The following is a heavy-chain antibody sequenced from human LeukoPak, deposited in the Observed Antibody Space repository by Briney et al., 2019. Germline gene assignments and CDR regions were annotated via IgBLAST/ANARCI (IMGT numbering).Heavy chain of an antibody. CDR3: ADPPSDY. Sequence: PGGSLRLSCATSGFTFSSYDMAWVRQAPGKGLEWVANINQDGSAQYYVDSVKGRFTISRDNAKSSLYLEMSGLRVEDTAVYYCADPPSDYWGQGTLVAVSS. CDR2: INQDGSAQ. CDR1: GFTFSSYD. J-gene: IGHJ4*02. V-gene: IGHV3-7*01.